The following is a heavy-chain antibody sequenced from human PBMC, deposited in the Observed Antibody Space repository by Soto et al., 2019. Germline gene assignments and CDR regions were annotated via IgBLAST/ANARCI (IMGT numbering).Heavy chain of an antibody. V-gene: IGHV3-66*01. CDR1: GFTVSSNY. D-gene: IGHD4-17*01. J-gene: IGHJ4*02. Sequence: VQLVESGGGLVQPGGSLRLSCAASGFTVSSNYMSWVRQAPGKGLEWVSIIYSGGTTYYADSVKDRFTISRDNSKNTLSLHMNSLRAEDTAVYYCARATTVTTIYDYWGQGTLVTVSS. CDR2: IYSGGTT. CDR3: ARATTVTTIYDY.